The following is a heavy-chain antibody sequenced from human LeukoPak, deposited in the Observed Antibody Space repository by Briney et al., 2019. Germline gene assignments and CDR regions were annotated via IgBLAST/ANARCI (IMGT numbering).Heavy chain of an antibody. Sequence: SETLSLTCTVSGGSISSGSYYWSWIRQPAGNGLEWIGRIYTSGSTNYNPSLKSRVTISVDTSKNQFSLKLSSVTAADTAVYYCARDRYKWELSDWGQGTLVTVSS. CDR2: IYTSGST. D-gene: IGHD1-26*01. J-gene: IGHJ4*02. V-gene: IGHV4-61*02. CDR3: ARDRYKWELSD. CDR1: GGSISSGSYY.